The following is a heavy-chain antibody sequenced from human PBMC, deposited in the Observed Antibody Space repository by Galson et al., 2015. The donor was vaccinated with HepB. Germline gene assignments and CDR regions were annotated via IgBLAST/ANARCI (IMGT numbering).Heavy chain of an antibody. D-gene: IGHD2-2*01. CDR3: ARHGGQLPLYYYYYYMDV. CDR1: GYSFTSYW. J-gene: IGHJ6*03. CDR2: IDPSDSYT. Sequence: QSGAEVKKPGESLRISCKGSGYSFTSYWISWVRQMPGKGLEWMGRIDPSDSYTNYSPSFQGHVTISADKSISTAYLQWSSLKASDTAMYYCARHGGQLPLYYYYYYMDVWGKGTTVTVSS. V-gene: IGHV5-10-1*01.